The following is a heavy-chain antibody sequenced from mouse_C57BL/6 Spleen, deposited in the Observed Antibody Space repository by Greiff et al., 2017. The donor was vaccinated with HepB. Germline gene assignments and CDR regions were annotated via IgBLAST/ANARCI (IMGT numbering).Heavy chain of an antibody. J-gene: IGHJ4*01. Sequence: VQLQQSGPELVKPGASVKISCKASGYSFTGYYMNWVKQSPEKSLEWIGEINPSTGGTTYNQKFKAKATLTVDKSSSTAYMQLKSLTSEDSAVYYCAREDGSRHYYAMDYWGQGTSVTVSS. D-gene: IGHD1-1*01. CDR3: AREDGSRHYYAMDY. V-gene: IGHV1-42*01. CDR1: GYSFTGYY. CDR2: INPSTGGT.